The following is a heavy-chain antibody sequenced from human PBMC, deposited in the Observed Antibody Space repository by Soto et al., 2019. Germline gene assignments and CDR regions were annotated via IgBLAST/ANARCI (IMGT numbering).Heavy chain of an antibody. CDR1: GGSFSGYY. CDR2: INHRGST. Sequence: QVQLQQWGAGLLKPSETLSLTCAVYGGSFSGYYWTWSRQPPGTGLEWIGEINHRGSTNYNPSLKSRVTISVDTSKNQFSLKLTSVTAADTAVYYCARDKITGVFDYWGQGTLVTVSS. V-gene: IGHV4-34*01. J-gene: IGHJ4*02. D-gene: IGHD2-8*02. CDR3: ARDKITGVFDY.